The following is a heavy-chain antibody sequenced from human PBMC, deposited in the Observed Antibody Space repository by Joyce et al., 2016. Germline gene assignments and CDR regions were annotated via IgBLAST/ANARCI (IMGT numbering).Heavy chain of an antibody. D-gene: IGHD3-22*01. J-gene: IGHJ3*02. CDR3: AAAPDYYDSSGYYYSAFDI. V-gene: IGHV1-58*02. Sequence: QMQLVQSGPEVKKPGTSVKVSCKASGFTFTSSAMQWVRQAREQSLEWIEWIVVGSGNTNYAQKFQERVTITRDMSTSTAYMELSSLRSEDTAVYYCAAAPDYYDSSGYYYSAFDIWGQGTMVTVSS. CDR1: GFTFTSSA. CDR2: IVVGSGNT.